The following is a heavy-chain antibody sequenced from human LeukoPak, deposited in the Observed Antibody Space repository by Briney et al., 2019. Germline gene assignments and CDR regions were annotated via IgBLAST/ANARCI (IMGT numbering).Heavy chain of an antibody. CDR1: GGTFSSYA. CDR3: ARDPYYYERGGF. V-gene: IGHV1-69*13. CDR2: IIPIFGTA. J-gene: IGHJ4*02. Sequence: GASVKVSCTASGGTFSSYAISWVRQAPGQGLEWMGGIIPIFGTANYAQKFQGRVTITADESTSTAYMELSSLRSEDTAVYYCARDPYYYERGGFWGQGTLVTVSS. D-gene: IGHD3-22*01.